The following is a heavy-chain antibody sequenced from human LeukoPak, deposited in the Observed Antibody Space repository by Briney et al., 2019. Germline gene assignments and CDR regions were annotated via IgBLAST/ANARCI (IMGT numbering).Heavy chain of an antibody. Sequence: PGGTLRLACAASGFTFSNYGMSWVRQAPRKGLEWVSSISGSGGTTNYTDSVKGRFTISRDNSKNTLYLQMNSLRAEDTAVYYCAKDAWDIVVVTDAKFDYWGQGTLVTVSS. CDR2: ISGSGGTT. V-gene: IGHV3-23*01. CDR1: GFTFSNYG. D-gene: IGHD2-2*01. J-gene: IGHJ4*02. CDR3: AKDAWDIVVVTDAKFDY.